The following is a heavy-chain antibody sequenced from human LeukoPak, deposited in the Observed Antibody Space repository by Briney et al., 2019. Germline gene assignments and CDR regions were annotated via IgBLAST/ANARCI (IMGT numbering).Heavy chain of an antibody. CDR1: GGSISSDSYY. CDR3: ASLAVAGLSEGY. D-gene: IGHD6-19*01. J-gene: IGHJ4*02. CDR2: IYYSGST. Sequence: SETLSLTCTVSGGSISSDSYYWAWIRQPPGKGLGWIASIYYSGSTYYNPSLKSRVTISVDTSWNQFSLKLSSVTAADTAVYYCASLAVAGLSEGYWGQGTLVIVSS. V-gene: IGHV4-39*01.